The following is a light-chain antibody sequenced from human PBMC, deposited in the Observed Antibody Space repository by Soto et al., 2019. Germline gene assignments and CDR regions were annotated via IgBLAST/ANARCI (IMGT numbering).Light chain of an antibody. CDR3: QQYKNWPPEYT. V-gene: IGKV3-15*01. J-gene: IGKJ2*01. Sequence: EIVMTQSPATLSVSPGERVTLFCRASQSVNSRLAWYQQKPAQAPRLLIYDASTRATSIPARFSGSGSGTEFTLTISSLQSEDFAVYYCQQYKNWPPEYTFGQGTKLEIK. CDR2: DAS. CDR1: QSVNSR.